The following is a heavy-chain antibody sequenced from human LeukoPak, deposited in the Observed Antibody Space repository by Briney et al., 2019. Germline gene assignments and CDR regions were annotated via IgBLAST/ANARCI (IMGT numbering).Heavy chain of an antibody. D-gene: IGHD3-3*01. V-gene: IGHV1-69*10. J-gene: IGHJ5*02. CDR3: AREYYDFWSGYFAGVPTRAWFDP. Sequence: GASVKVSCKAAGGTFSSYAINWVRQAPGQGLEWMGGIIPIFGVIDYAQKFQGRVTLTADKSTSTAYMELSSLRSDDTAVYYCAREYYDFWSGYFAGVPTRAWFDPWGQGTLVTVSS. CDR2: IIPIFGVI. CDR1: GGTFSSYA.